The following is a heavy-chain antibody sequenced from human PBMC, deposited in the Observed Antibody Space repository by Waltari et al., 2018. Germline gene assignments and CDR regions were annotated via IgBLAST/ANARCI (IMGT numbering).Heavy chain of an antibody. D-gene: IGHD2-2*01. CDR2: GRGSGSKI. J-gene: IGHJ5*02. V-gene: IGHV3-23*01. Sequence: EVQLLESGGGLVQPGGSLRLSCAASGFIFRSFDLSWVRQAPGKGWEWVAGGRGSGSKIHDADSGRGRFTISRDNSKNTVYLQMNSLRAEDTAVYYCAKGPAARTNWFDPWGQGTLVTVSS. CDR1: GFIFRSFD. CDR3: AKGPAARTNWFDP.